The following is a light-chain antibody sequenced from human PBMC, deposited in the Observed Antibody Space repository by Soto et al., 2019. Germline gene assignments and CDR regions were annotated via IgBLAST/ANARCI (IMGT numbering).Light chain of an antibody. CDR3: QHKNSWPPIT. CDR1: QSLSTN. V-gene: IGKV3-15*01. J-gene: IGKJ1*01. Sequence: EIVMTQSPASLSVSPGGRATLSCRARQSLSTNLAWYQQKPGQAPRLLIYGAATRATGLPARFIGSGSGTECTLTTSSLQSEDLAVYFCQHKNSWPPITFGQGTKLEIK. CDR2: GAA.